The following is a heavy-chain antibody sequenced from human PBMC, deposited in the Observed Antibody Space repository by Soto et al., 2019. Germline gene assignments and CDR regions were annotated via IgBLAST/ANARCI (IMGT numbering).Heavy chain of an antibody. D-gene: IGHD6-13*01. CDR1: GYTFTSYG. V-gene: IGHV1-18*04. CDR3: ARDLKWQQLDYYGMDV. CDR2: ISAYNGNT. J-gene: IGHJ6*02. Sequence: ASVKVSCKASGYTFTSYGISWVRQAPGQGLEWMGWISAYNGNTNYAQKLQGRVTMTTDTSTSTAYMELRSLRSDDTAVYYCARDLKWQQLDYYGMDVWGQGTTVTVSS.